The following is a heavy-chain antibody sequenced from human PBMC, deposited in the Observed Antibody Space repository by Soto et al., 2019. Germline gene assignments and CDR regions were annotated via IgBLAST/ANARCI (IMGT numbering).Heavy chain of an antibody. J-gene: IGHJ4*02. V-gene: IGHV3-23*01. CDR1: GFTFNNYA. CDR3: AKGRGGSGSLTPRVDF. D-gene: IGHD3-10*01. CDR2: ISGGGDTT. Sequence: EVQLLESGGGLVQTVGSLRLSCAASGFTFNNYAMTWVRQAPGKGLEWVSAISGGGDTTSYADSVKGRFTVSRDGSKNPLYLQMSSLRAEDTALYYCAKGRGGSGSLTPRVDFWCQGTLVTVSS.